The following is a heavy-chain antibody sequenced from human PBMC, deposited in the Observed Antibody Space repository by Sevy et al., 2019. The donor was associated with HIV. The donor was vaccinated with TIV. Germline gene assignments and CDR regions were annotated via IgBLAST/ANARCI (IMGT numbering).Heavy chain of an antibody. J-gene: IGHJ6*02. CDR2: ISYDGSNK. Sequence: GGSLRLSCAASGFTFSSYGMHWVRQAPGKGLEWVAVISYDGSNKYYADSVKGRFTISRDNSKNTLYLQMNSLRAEDTAVYYCAKVIPLWFGELSDYGMDVWGQGTTVTVSS. CDR1: GFTFSSYG. V-gene: IGHV3-30*18. CDR3: AKVIPLWFGELSDYGMDV. D-gene: IGHD3-10*01.